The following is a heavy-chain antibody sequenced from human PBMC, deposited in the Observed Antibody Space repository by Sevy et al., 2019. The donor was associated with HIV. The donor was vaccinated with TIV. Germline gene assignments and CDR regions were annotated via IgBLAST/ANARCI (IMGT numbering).Heavy chain of an antibody. J-gene: IGHJ5*02. CDR1: GFPFSSYA. V-gene: IGHV3-23*01. D-gene: IGHD4-17*01. CDR3: AKGRRRTTTNNWFDP. Sequence: GGSLRLSCAASGFPFSSYAMSWVRQAPGKGLEWVSTISGSGGSAYYADSVKGRFTISRDNSKNTLFLQMHSLRAEDTAVYYCAKGRRRTTTNNWFDPWGQGTLVTVSS. CDR2: ISGSGGSA.